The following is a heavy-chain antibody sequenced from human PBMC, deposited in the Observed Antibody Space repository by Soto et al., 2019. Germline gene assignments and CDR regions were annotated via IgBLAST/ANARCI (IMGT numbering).Heavy chain of an antibody. CDR3: ARVPGYHDSSGYPTGIFDY. D-gene: IGHD3-22*01. J-gene: IGHJ4*02. CDR2: IYYSGST. V-gene: IGHV4-59*08. Sequence: PSETLSLTCTVSGGSISSYYWSWIRQPPGKGLEWIGYIYYSGSTNYNPSLKSRVTISVDTSKNQFSLKLSSVTAADTAVYYCARVPGYHDSSGYPTGIFDYWGQGTLVTVSS. CDR1: GGSISSYY.